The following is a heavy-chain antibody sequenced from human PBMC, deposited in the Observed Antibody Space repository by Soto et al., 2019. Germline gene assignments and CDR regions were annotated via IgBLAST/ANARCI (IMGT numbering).Heavy chain of an antibody. V-gene: IGHV5-51*01. CDR1: GYSFSNHW. J-gene: IGHJ5*02. Sequence: GESLKISCKGSGYSFSNHWIAWVRQMPGKGLEYMGIIYPSDSRTRYSPSFQGQVTISADKSISTAYLQWTSLKASDTAIYYCARHGFYGDYSSNYFDPWGQGTLVTVSS. CDR3: ARHGFYGDYSSNYFDP. D-gene: IGHD4-17*01. CDR2: IYPSDSRT.